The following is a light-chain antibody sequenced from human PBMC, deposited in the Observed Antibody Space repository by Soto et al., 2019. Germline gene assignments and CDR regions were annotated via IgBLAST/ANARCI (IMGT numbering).Light chain of an antibody. Sequence: DIQLTQSPSSLSASVGDRFTIACRASQTISNFLNWYQGKPGKPPKLLIYSSSTLQSGVPSRFSGSGSGTDFTLTINGLQPEDFASYWCQQSYNLPRTFGPGTKVDIK. J-gene: IGKJ1*01. V-gene: IGKV1-39*01. CDR2: SSS. CDR1: QTISNF. CDR3: QQSYNLPRT.